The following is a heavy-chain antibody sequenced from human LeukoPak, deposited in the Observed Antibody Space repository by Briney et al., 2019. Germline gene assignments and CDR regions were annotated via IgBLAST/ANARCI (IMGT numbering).Heavy chain of an antibody. D-gene: IGHD6-13*01. Sequence: SETLSLTCTVSGGSISSHYWRWIRQPPGKGLEWIGYIYYSGSTNYNPSLKSRVTISVDTSKNQFSLKLSSVTAADTAVYYCARGGYIAAAGVWGQGTLVTVSS. V-gene: IGHV4-59*11. CDR2: IYYSGST. CDR1: GGSISSHY. J-gene: IGHJ4*02. CDR3: ARGGYIAAAGV.